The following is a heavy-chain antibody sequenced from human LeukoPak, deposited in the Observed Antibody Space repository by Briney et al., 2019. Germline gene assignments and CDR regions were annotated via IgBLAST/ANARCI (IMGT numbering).Heavy chain of an antibody. V-gene: IGHV3-9*01. Sequence: GGSLRLSCAASGFTFDDYAMHWVRQAPGKGLEWVSGISWNSGSIGYADSVKGRFTISRDNSKNTLYLQMSSLRAEDTAVYYCANLGMVYNILTGYRRPQTNDYWGQGTLVTVSS. D-gene: IGHD3-9*01. J-gene: IGHJ4*02. CDR2: ISWNSGSI. CDR1: GFTFDDYA. CDR3: ANLGMVYNILTGYRRPQTNDY.